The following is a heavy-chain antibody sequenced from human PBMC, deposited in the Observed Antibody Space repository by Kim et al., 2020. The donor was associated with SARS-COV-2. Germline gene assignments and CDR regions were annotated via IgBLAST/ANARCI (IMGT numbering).Heavy chain of an antibody. CDR2: FDPEDGET. CDR1: GYTLTELS. D-gene: IGHD1-1*01. V-gene: IGHV1-24*01. CDR3: ATEGGTLAYYYYGMDV. Sequence: ASVKVSCKVSGYTLTELSMHWVRQAPGKGLEWMGGFDPEDGETIYAQKFQGRVTMTEDTSTDTAYMELSSLRSEDTAVYYCATEGGTLAYYYYGMDVWGQGTTVTVSS. J-gene: IGHJ6*02.